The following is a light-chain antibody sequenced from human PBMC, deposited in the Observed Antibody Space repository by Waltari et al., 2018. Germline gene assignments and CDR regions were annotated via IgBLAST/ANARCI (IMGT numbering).Light chain of an antibody. CDR2: KAS. J-gene: IGKJ1*01. CDR3: QQYSANPWT. Sequence: DIQMTQSPSTLSASVGDRVTFTCRASQNINSWLAWYQQKPGIAPKLLIYKASSLESGVPSRFSGSGSGTEFTLTISSLQPDDLATYYCQQYSANPWTFGQGTRVEIE. V-gene: IGKV1-5*03. CDR1: QNINSW.